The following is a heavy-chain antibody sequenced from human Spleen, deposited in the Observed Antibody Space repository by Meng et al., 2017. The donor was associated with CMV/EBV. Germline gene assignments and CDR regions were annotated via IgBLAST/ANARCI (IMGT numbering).Heavy chain of an antibody. V-gene: IGHV1-2*02. CDR1: GYTFTGYY. CDR2: INPNSGGT. J-gene: IGHJ4*02. CDR3: ARNSGSYSPGDY. Sequence: ASVKVSCKASGYTFTGYYMHWVRQAPGQGLEWMGWINPNSGGTNYAQKFQGRVTMTRDTSISTAYMELSRLRSDDTAVYYCARNSGSYSPGDYWGQGTLVTVSS. D-gene: IGHD1-26*01.